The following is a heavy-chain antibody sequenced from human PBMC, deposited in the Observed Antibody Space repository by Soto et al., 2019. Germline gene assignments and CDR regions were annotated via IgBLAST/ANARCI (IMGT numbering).Heavy chain of an antibody. CDR1: GFSISSYA. Sequence: EVQLLESGGGLVKPGGSLRLSCAASGFSISSYAMNWVRQAPGKGLEWVSVISGSDTFYADSVKGRFTISRDNSKNTLYLQMDSLTAEDTAVYFCAKSAGYESLVVSKTWGQGTLVTVSS. CDR3: AKSAGYESLVVSKT. D-gene: IGHD5-12*01. V-gene: IGHV3-23*01. J-gene: IGHJ4*02. CDR2: ISGSDT.